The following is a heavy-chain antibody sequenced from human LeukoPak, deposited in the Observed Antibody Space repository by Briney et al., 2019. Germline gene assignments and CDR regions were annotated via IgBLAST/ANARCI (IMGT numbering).Heavy chain of an antibody. V-gene: IGHV1-2*02. CDR2: INPNSGGT. D-gene: IGHD3-22*01. CDR3: ARGSLRFTMIVHTSYPPHGTPFFFDY. J-gene: IGHJ4*02. CDR1: GYTFTGYY. Sequence: ASVKVSCKASGYTFTGYYMHWVRQAPGQGLEWMGWINPNSGGTNYAQKFQGRVTMTRDTSISTAYMELSRLRSDDTAVYYCARGSLRFTMIVHTSYPPHGTPFFFDYWGQGTLVTVSS.